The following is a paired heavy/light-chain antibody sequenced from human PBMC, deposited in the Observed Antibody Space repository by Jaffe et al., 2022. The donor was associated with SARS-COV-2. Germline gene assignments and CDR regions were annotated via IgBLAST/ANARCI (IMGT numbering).Heavy chain of an antibody. J-gene: IGHJ3*01. Sequence: EVQMLESGGGLVQPGGSLRLSCAASGFPFSNYAMSWVRQAPGKGLEWVSGISGSGSSTYYADSVKGRFTISRDYSKNTLYLQMDSLRVEDMAVYYCAKEALNPYTSSRRPFDFWGQGTMVTVSS. CDR2: ISGSGSST. CDR3: AKEALNPYTSSRRPFDF. CDR1: GFPFSNYA. D-gene: IGHD6-6*01. V-gene: IGHV3-23*01.
Light chain of an antibody. J-gene: IGKJ3*01. CDR2: WAS. V-gene: IGKV4-1*01. Sequence: DIVMTQSPDSLAVSLGERATINCKSSQSVLYSSNNENYLAWYQQKPGQPPKLLIYWASTRESGVPDRFSGSGSGTDFTLTISSLQAEDVAVYYCQQYYSNTLTFGPGTKVDIK. CDR1: QSVLYSSNNENY. CDR3: QQYYSNTLT.